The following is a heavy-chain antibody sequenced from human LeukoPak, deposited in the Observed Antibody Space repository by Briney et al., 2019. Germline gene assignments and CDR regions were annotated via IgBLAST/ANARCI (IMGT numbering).Heavy chain of an antibody. D-gene: IGHD6-13*01. Sequence: PSETLSLTCTVSGGSISSSSYYWGWIRQPPGKGLEWIGSIYYSGSTYYNPSLKSRVTISVDTSKNQFSLKLSSVTAADTAVYYCARDCVDPISVDLTAMGAAAGTGYGMDVWGQGTTVTVSS. J-gene: IGHJ6*02. V-gene: IGHV4-39*07. CDR1: GGSISSSSYY. CDR3: ARDCVDPISVDLTAMGAAAGTGYGMDV. CDR2: IYYSGST.